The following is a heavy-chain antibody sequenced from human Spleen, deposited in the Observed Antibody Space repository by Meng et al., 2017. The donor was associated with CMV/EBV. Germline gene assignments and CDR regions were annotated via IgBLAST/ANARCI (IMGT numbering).Heavy chain of an antibody. V-gene: IGHV1-8*01. CDR2: MNPNSGNT. D-gene: IGHD2-2*01. CDR1: GYTFTSYD. Sequence: ASVKVYCMASGYTFTSYDINWVRQASGQGLEWMGWMNPNSGNTGYAQKFQGRVTMTRNTSISTAYMELSSLASEDTAIYYCAKFRYCSSSGCYAALGYLGHWGQGTLVTVSS. CDR3: AKFRYCSSSGCYAALGYLGH. J-gene: IGHJ4*02.